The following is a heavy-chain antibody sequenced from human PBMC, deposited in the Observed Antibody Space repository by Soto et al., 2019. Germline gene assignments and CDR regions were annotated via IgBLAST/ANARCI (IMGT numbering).Heavy chain of an antibody. CDR2: IYYSGST. CDR3: ARASRAARYGDNNWFDP. CDR1: GGSISSSSYY. D-gene: IGHD4-17*01. Sequence: SETLSLTCTVSGGSISSSSYYWGWIRQPPGKGLEWIGSIYYSGSTYYNPSLKSRVTISVDTSKNQFSLKLSSVTAADTAVYYCARASRAARYGDNNWFDPWGQGTLVTVSS. V-gene: IGHV4-39*01. J-gene: IGHJ5*02.